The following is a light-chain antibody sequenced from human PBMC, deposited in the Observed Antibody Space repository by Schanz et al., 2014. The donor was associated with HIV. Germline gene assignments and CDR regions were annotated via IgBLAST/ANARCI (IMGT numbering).Light chain of an antibody. Sequence: QSALTQPPSASGSPGQSVTISCTGTSSDVGGYNYVSWYQQHPGKAPKLMIYEVSKRPSGVPDRFSGSKSGNTASLTVSGLQAEDEADYYCLSYDISLSSYVFGTGTKLTVL. CDR1: SSDVGGYNY. J-gene: IGLJ1*01. CDR2: EVS. V-gene: IGLV2-8*01. CDR3: LSYDISLSSYV.